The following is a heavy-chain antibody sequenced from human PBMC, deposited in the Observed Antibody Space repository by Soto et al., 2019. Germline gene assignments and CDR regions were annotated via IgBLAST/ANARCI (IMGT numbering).Heavy chain of an antibody. Sequence: ASVKVSCKASGGTFSSYAISWVRQAPGQGPEWMGWMNPNSADTGYAQKFQGRMTMSRDMSTRTMYMELSGLTSEDTAVYYCARGGFLEPHMDVWGRGTTVTVSS. CDR2: MNPNSADT. J-gene: IGHJ6*03. CDR3: ARGGFLEPHMDV. CDR1: GGTFSSYA. V-gene: IGHV1-8*02.